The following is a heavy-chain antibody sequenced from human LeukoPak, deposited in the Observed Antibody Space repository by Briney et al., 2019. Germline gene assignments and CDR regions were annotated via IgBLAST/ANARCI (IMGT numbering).Heavy chain of an antibody. CDR2: ISGSGGST. J-gene: IGHJ4*02. V-gene: IGHV3-23*01. D-gene: IGHD5-24*01. CDR3: AKSGYNRFDY. CDR1: TFTFSSYG. Sequence: GGSLRLSCAASTFTFSSYGVSWVRQAPGKGLEWVSAISGSGGSTYYADSVKGRFTISRDNSKNTLYLQMNSLRADDTAVYYCAKSGYNRFDYWGQGTLVTVSS.